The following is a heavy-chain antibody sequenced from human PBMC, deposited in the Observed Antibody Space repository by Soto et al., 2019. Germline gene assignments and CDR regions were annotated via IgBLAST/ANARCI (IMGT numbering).Heavy chain of an antibody. CDR2: IYYTGST. Sequence: SETLSLTCTVSGGSISTYYWSWIRQPPGKGLEWIGYIYYTGSTNYNPSLKSRVTISVDTSKNQFSLKLSSVTAADTAVYYCARLGGYCSTTGCYGYYAMAVWGQGTTVTVSS. CDR1: GGSISTYY. D-gene: IGHD2-2*01. J-gene: IGHJ6*02. CDR3: ARLGGYCSTTGCYGYYAMAV. V-gene: IGHV4-59*08.